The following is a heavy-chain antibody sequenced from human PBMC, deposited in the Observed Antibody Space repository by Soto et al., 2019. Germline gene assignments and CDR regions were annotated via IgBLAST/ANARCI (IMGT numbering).Heavy chain of an antibody. D-gene: IGHD4-4*01. Sequence: EVQLLESGGGLVQPGGSLRLSCAASGFTFSSYAMSWVRQAPGKGLEWVSAISGSGGSTYYADSVKGRFTISRDNSKNTLYLQMTSMKAADPPVYYCAKDTTVNTGGFDPWGQGTLFTVS. CDR2: ISGSGGST. CDR3: AKDTTVNTGGFDP. CDR1: GFTFSSYA. V-gene: IGHV3-23*01. J-gene: IGHJ5*02.